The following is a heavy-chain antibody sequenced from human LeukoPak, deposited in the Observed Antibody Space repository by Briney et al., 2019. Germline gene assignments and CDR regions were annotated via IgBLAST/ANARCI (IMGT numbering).Heavy chain of an antibody. CDR3: ARGRGITFGGVSFFRKWFDP. CDR1: GGSFSGYY. J-gene: IGHJ5*02. CDR2: INHSGST. Sequence: PSETLSLTCAVYGGSFSGYYWSWIRQPPGKGLEWIGEINHSGSTNYNRSLKSRVTISVDTSKNQFSLKLSSVTAAYTAVYYCARGRGITFGGVSFFRKWFDPWGQGTLVTVSS. V-gene: IGHV4-34*01. D-gene: IGHD3-16*01.